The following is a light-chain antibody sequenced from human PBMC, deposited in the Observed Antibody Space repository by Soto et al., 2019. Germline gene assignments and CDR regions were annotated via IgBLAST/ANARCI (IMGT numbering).Light chain of an antibody. J-gene: IGLJ2*01. CDR3: RYYAGTNRPL. CDR2: EVT. V-gene: IGLV2-8*01. Sequence: QSALTQPPSASGSPGQSVTISCAGTSSDVGGYNYVSWYQQHPGKAPKLIIYEVTTRPPGVPDRFSGSKSGNTASLAVSGLAAEDEADYYCRYYAGTNRPLFGGGTKLTVL. CDR1: SSDVGGYNY.